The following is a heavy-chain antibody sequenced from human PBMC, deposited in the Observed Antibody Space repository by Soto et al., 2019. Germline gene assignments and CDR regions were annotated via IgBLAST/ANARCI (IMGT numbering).Heavy chain of an antibody. CDR2: ISGSGGST. V-gene: IGHV3-23*01. D-gene: IGHD5-18*01. CDR1: GFTFSSYA. Sequence: WGSLRLSCAASGFTFSSYAMSWVRQAPGKGLEWVSAISGSGGSTYYADSVKGRFTISRDNSKNTLYLQMNSLRAEDTAVYYCSAGGGYSSLFDYWGQGTLVTVSS. J-gene: IGHJ4*02. CDR3: SAGGGYSSLFDY.